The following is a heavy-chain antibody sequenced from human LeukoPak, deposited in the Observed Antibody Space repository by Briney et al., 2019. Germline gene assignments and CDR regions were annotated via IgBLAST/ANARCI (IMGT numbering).Heavy chain of an antibody. J-gene: IGHJ4*02. CDR3: ARVTSAWVFDY. V-gene: IGHV4-59*01. CDR1: GGSISSYY. CDR2: VYYRGST. Sequence: SETLSLTCTVSGGSISSYYWSWIRQPPGKGLEWIGYVYYRGSTNYNPSLKSRVTISTDTSKNQFSLKLSSVTAADTAVYYCARVTSAWVFDYWGQATLVTVSS. D-gene: IGHD6-19*01.